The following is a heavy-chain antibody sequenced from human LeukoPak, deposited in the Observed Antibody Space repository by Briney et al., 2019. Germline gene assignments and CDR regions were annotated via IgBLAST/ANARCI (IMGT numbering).Heavy chain of an antibody. J-gene: IGHJ4*02. V-gene: IGHV3-23*01. D-gene: IGHD3-3*01. CDR1: GFTFSSHA. CDR3: ARMPYYDFWSGYTTFFDY. CDR2: ISGSGGST. Sequence: GGSLRLSCTASGFTFSSHAMSWVRQAPGKGLEWVSAISGSGGSTYYADSVKGRFTISRDNSKNTLYLQMNSLRAEDTAVYYCARMPYYDFWSGYTTFFDYWGQGTLVTVSS.